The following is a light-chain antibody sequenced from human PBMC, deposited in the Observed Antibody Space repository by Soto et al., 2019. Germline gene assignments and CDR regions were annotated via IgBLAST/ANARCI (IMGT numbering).Light chain of an antibody. J-gene: IGKJ1*01. CDR2: GAS. V-gene: IGKV3-20*01. CDR1: QSVSSSY. Sequence: EIVLTQSPGTLSLSPGERATLSCRASQSVSSSYLAWYQQKPGQAPRLLIYGASSRATGIPDRFSDSGSGTDFTLTISRLEPEDFAVYYCQQYGSSSWKFGQGNKVEIK. CDR3: QQYGSSSWK.